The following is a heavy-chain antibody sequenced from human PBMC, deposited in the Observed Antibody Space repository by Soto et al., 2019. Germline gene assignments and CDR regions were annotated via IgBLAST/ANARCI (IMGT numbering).Heavy chain of an antibody. D-gene: IGHD5-12*01. CDR3: AREGLAPVDY. CDR1: GFSFSTFW. J-gene: IGHJ4*02. V-gene: IGHV3-74*01. Sequence: EVQLVESGGDLVQPGGSLRLSCAASGFSFSTFWMHWVRQAPGKGLVWVSRINPEETTTTYADSVGGRFTISRDNAKTSMYVQMNSLRAGDAAVYYCAREGLAPVDYWGQGTLVTVFS. CDR2: INPEETTT.